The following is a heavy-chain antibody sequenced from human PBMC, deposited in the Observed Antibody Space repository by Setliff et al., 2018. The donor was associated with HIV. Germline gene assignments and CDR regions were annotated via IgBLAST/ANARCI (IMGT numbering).Heavy chain of an antibody. D-gene: IGHD3-22*01. CDR3: ARFANYYHTSGYGWFDP. CDR1: GYTFSSYA. Sequence: PGGSLRLSCAASGYTFSSYAVSWVRQVPGKGLEWVSAITGSGGRTHYADSVKGRFTISRDNSRSTLYLQMNSLRAEDTAVYYCARFANYYHTSGYGWFDPWGQGTLVTVSS. V-gene: IGHV3-23*01. CDR2: ITGSGGRT. J-gene: IGHJ5*02.